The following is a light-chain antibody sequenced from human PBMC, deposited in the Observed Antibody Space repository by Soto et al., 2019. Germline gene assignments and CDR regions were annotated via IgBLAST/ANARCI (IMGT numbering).Light chain of an antibody. CDR2: EVT. V-gene: IGLV2-14*01. Sequence: QSVLTQPASVSGSPGQSITISCTGDSSDIGGYNYVSWFQQHPGKAPKLMIYEVTNRPSGVSNRFSDSKSGSTASLTISGLQAEDEADYYCSSYTSSNTLVFGTGTKVTVL. CDR3: SSYTSSNTLV. CDR1: SSDIGGYNY. J-gene: IGLJ1*01.